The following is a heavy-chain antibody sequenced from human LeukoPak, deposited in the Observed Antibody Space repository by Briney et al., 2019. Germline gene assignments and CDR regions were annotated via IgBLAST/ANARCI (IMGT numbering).Heavy chain of an antibody. J-gene: IGHJ4*02. CDR2: ISAYNGNT. D-gene: IGHD4-23*01. V-gene: IGHV1-18*04. Sequence: ASVKVSCKASGYTFTGYYMHWVRQAPGQGLEWMGWISAYNGNTNYAQKLQGRVTMTTDTSTSTAYMELRSLRSDDTAVYYCARVLYGGTPDYWGQGTLVTVSS. CDR1: GYTFTGYY. CDR3: ARVLYGGTPDY.